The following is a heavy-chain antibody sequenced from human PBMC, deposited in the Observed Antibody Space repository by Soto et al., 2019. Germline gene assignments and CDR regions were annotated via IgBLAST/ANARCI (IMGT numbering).Heavy chain of an antibody. J-gene: IGHJ5*02. D-gene: IGHD7-27*01. V-gene: IGHV4-39*01. CDR1: GGSISSSSYY. CDR3: ARQPRELGISKYGWFDP. Sequence: SETLSLTCTVSGGSISSSSYYWGWIRQPPGKGLEWIGSIYYSWSTYYNPSLKSRVTISVDTSKNQFSLKLSSVTAADTAVYYCARQPRELGISKYGWFDPWGQGTLVTVSS. CDR2: IYYSWST.